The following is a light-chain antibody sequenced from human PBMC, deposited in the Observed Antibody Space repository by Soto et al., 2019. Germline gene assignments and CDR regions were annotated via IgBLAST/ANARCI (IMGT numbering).Light chain of an antibody. Sequence: IVMTQSPATLSVSPGERATLSCRASQRVSSYLACYQQKPGQAPRLLLYGASIRVTGVPPRFSGSGSGTDFTLTITSLQSEDFAVYYCQHYPNWTLTFCGGPKVEIK. V-gene: IGKV3-15*01. CDR2: GAS. CDR3: QHYPNWTLT. CDR1: QRVSSY. J-gene: IGKJ4*01.